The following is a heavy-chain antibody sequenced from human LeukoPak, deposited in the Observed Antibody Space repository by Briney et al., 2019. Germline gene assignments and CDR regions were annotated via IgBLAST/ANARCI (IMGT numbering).Heavy chain of an antibody. CDR3: ARSNGRYYDSSGPFDY. CDR1: GGSFSGYY. CDR2: IYYSGST. Sequence: SETLSLTCAVYGGSFSGYYWSWIRQPPGKGLEWIGYIYYSGSTNYNPSLKSRVTISVDTSKNQFSLKLSSVTAADTAVYYCARSNGRYYDSSGPFDYWGQGTLVTVSS. J-gene: IGHJ4*02. V-gene: IGHV4-59*12. D-gene: IGHD3-22*01.